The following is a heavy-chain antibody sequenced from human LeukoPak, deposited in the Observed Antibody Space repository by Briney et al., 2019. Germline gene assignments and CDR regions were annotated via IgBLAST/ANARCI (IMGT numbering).Heavy chain of an antibody. J-gene: IGHJ4*02. CDR1: GFTFSSYS. V-gene: IGHV3-23*01. CDR3: AQDRAWIEFYF. D-gene: IGHD5-12*01. Sequence: GGSLRLSCAASGFTFSSYSMNWVRQAPGKGLEWVSGISPGGDTPYYADSVRGRFTISRDNSKNTMYLQMNSLRAEDTAVYYCAQDRAWIEFYFWGQGTLVTVSS. CDR2: ISPGGDTP.